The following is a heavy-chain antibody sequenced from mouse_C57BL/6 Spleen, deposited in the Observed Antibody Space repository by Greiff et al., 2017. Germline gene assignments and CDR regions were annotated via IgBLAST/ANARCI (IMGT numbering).Heavy chain of an antibody. CDR1: GFTFSSYA. J-gene: IGHJ3*01. Sequence: EVQRVESGAGLVKPGGSLKLSCAASGFTFSSYAMSWVRQTPEQRLEWVAYFSTGGDYIYYADTVKGRFTISRDNARITLYLQMGNLRSENTAMYYCTRAGFAYWGQGTLVTVSA. CDR2: FSTGGDYI. CDR3: TRAGFAY. V-gene: IGHV5-9-1*02.